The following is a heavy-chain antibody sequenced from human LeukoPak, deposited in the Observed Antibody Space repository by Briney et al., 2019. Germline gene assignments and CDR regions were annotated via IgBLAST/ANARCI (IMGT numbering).Heavy chain of an antibody. CDR2: IYPGDSDT. J-gene: IGHJ4*02. CDR1: GYSFTSYW. CDR3: ARRDYGDYGGPGSFYYFDY. D-gene: IGHD4-17*01. Sequence: GESLKISCKGSGYSFTSYWIGWVRQMPGKGLEWMGIIYPGDSDTRYSPSFQGQVTISADKSISTAYLQWSSLKASDTAMYYCARRDYGDYGGPGSFYYFDYWGQGTLVTVSS. V-gene: IGHV5-51*01.